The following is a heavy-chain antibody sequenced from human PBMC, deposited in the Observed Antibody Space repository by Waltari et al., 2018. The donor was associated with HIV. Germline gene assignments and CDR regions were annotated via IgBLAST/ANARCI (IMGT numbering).Heavy chain of an antibody. Sequence: QVYLMESGGGVVQPGGSLKLSCAASGFTFSSYGMHWVRQAPGKVREWLAVIWSDGYNKFYADSVRGRLTFSRDNSKYTLSLQMNSLRAEDTALYYCVKERGPFNGFDIWGQGTMVTVSS. CDR1: GFTFSSYG. CDR3: VKERGPFNGFDI. CDR2: IWSDGYNK. J-gene: IGHJ3*02. V-gene: IGHV3-33*06. D-gene: IGHD3-16*01.